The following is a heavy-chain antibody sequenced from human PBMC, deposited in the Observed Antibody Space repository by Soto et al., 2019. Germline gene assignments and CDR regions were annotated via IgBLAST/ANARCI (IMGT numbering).Heavy chain of an antibody. D-gene: IGHD3-22*01. CDR2: IYHSGTT. Sequence: QVQLQESGPGLVKPSGTLSLTCAVSGDSMRSNNWWSWVRQPPGKGLEWIGEIYHSGTTNYNPSLKSRVTISVDKSKKQFSLRLNSVTAADTAFYYCARGGYDSSGYYFRLDYWGQGTLVTVPS. CDR3: ARGGYDSSGYYFRLDY. V-gene: IGHV4-4*02. CDR1: GDSMRSNNW. J-gene: IGHJ4*02.